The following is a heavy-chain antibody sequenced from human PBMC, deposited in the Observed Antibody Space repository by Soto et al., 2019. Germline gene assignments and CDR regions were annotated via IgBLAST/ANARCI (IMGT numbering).Heavy chain of an antibody. V-gene: IGHV3-30*18. J-gene: IGHJ6*02. CDR2: ISYDGSNK. D-gene: IGHD5-18*01. Sequence: PGGSLRLSCAASGFTFSSYGMHWVRQAPGKGLEWVAVISYDGSNKYYADSVKGRFTISRDNSKNTLYLQMNSLRAEDTAVYYCAKVGEQLWPEGYYYGMDVWGQGTTVTVSS. CDR1: GFTFSSYG. CDR3: AKVGEQLWPEGYYYGMDV.